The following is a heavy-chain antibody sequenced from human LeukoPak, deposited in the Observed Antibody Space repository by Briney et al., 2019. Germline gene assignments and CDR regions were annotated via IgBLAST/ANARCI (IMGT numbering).Heavy chain of an antibody. V-gene: IGHV3-72*01. CDR1: GFKFSDHY. J-gene: IGHJ6*02. CDR3: GRXAINANNGMDV. Sequence: PGGSLRLSCAASGFKFSDHYIDWVRQAPGKGLEWVGRSRNKASSYTTEYAASVEGRFTISRDVSESSLYLQMNSLRTEDTAVDYXGRXAINANNGMDVWGQGTTVTVSS. CDR2: SRNKASSYTT. D-gene: IGHD1/OR15-1a*01.